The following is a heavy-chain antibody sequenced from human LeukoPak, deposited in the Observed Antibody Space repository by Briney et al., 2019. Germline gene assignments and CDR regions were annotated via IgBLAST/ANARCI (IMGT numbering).Heavy chain of an antibody. J-gene: IGHJ5*02. CDR2: INPNTGDT. CDR1: GYTFTGYY. Sequence: ASVKVSCKASGYTFTGYYIHWVRQAPGQGLEWMGWINPNTGDTNYAQKFQGRTTMTRDTSITTAYMELSRLRSDDTAVYYCARDLLPPPYCSGGSCYSRGQNNFDPWGQGTLVTVSS. V-gene: IGHV1-2*02. CDR3: ARDLLPPPYCSGGSCYSRGQNNFDP. D-gene: IGHD2-15*01.